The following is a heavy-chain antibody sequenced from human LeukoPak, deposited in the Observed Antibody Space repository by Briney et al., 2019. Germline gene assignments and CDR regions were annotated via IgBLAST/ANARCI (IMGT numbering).Heavy chain of an antibody. D-gene: IGHD3-10*01. J-gene: IGHJ5*02. V-gene: IGHV1-8*01. CDR1: GYTFSSYD. CDR3: ARVKRFPTVWFDP. CDR2: MNPISGST. Sequence: ASVKVSCKASGYTFSSYDINWVRQAAGQGLEWMGWMNPISGSTGYAQKFRGGVTMTRDTSTTAAFLELSSLRSDDTAIYYCARVKRFPTVWFDPWGQGTLVTVSS.